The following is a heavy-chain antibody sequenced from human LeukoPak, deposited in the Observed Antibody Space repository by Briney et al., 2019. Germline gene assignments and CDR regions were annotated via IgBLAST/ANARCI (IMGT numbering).Heavy chain of an antibody. Sequence: PGGSLRLSCAASGFTFSSYAMSWVRQAPGKGLEWVSSISSSSSYIYYADSVKGRFTISRDNAKNSLYLQMNSLRAEDTAVYYCARDRWGGYRNYYYYGMDVWGQGTTVTVSS. CDR1: GFTFSSYA. CDR2: ISSSSSYI. D-gene: IGHD6-25*01. J-gene: IGHJ6*02. V-gene: IGHV3-21*01. CDR3: ARDRWGGYRNYYYYGMDV.